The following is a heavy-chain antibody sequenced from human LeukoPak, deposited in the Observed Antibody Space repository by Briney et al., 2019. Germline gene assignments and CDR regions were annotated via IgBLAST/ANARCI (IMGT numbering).Heavy chain of an antibody. Sequence: KPSETLSLTCAVYGGSFSGYYWSLIRQPPGKGLEWIGEINHSGSTNYNPSLKSRVTISVDTSKNQFSLKLSSVTAADTAVYYCARLCSSTSCYAYYYYYGMDVWGQGTTVTVSS. CDR2: INHSGST. CDR1: GGSFSGYY. V-gene: IGHV4-34*01. D-gene: IGHD2-2*01. CDR3: ARLCSSTSCYAYYYYYGMDV. J-gene: IGHJ6*02.